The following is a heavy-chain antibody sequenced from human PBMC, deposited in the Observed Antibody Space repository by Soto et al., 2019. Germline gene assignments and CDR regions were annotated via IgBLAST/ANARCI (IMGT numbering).Heavy chain of an antibody. D-gene: IGHD6-13*01. CDR2: IYYSGTT. J-gene: IGHJ4*02. CDR1: GDSINNSY. Sequence: SETLSLTCAVSGDSINNSYWSWIRQPPGKRLEWIGNIYYSGTTTYNPSLESRFTMSVDTSKNQFSLKLNSVDAADTAVYYCAKYRRTEAEGFTLDYWGRGTLVTVSS. CDR3: AKYRRTEAEGFTLDY. V-gene: IGHV4-59*01.